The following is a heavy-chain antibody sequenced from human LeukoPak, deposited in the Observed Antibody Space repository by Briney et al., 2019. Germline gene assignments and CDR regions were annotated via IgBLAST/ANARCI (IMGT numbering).Heavy chain of an antibody. V-gene: IGHV4-34*01. D-gene: IGHD1-26*01. CDR2: INQSGST. Sequence: SETLSLTCAVYGGSFSGYYWSWIRQPPGKGLEWIGEINQSGSTNYNPSLKSRVTISVDRSNKQFSLKLSSVTAADTAVYYCAREDTTQYHFDYWGQGTLVTVSS. J-gene: IGHJ4*02. CDR3: AREDTTQYHFDY. CDR1: GGSFSGYY.